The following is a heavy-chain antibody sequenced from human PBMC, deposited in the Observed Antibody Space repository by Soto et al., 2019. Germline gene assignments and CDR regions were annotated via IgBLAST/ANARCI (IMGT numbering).Heavy chain of an antibody. CDR1: GLTFSSYW. CDR2: IREDGGEK. J-gene: IGHJ5*02. Sequence: EEQLVESGGGLVQPGGSLRLSCAASGLTFSSYWMTWVRQAPGKGLEWVANIREDGGEKNYVDSVKGRFTISRDNAKNSLYLQKNSPGDEDAAVYYCARGEAIGDDHWGQGTLVTVSS. V-gene: IGHV3-7*01. CDR3: ARGEAIGDDH. D-gene: IGHD3-10*01.